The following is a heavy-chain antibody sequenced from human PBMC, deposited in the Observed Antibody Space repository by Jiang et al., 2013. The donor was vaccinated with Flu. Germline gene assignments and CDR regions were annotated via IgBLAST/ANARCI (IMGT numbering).Heavy chain of an antibody. J-gene: IGHJ6*02. V-gene: IGHV3-30*04. D-gene: IGHD3-3*01. CDR2: ISYDGSNK. CDR3: AREKRITIFGVVTYGMDV. Sequence: WVRQAPGKGLEWVAVISYDGSNKYYADSVKGRFTISRDNAKNSLYLQMNSLRAEDTAVYYCAREKRITIFGVVTYGMDVWGQGTTVTVSS.